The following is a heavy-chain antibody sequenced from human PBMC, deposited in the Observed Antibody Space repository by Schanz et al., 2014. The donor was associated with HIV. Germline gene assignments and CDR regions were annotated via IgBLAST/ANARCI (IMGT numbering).Heavy chain of an antibody. Sequence: QVQLVQSGAEVKMPGSSVKVSCKPSGGTLTNYAISWVRQAPGQGLEWMGGIVPMLGKTRYAQKFQGRVTITADESMSTAYMELSSLRSEDTAVYYCSRAFYSDSGSFYSVDPWGQGTLVTVSP. CDR1: GGTLTNYA. CDR3: SRAFYSDSGSFYSVDP. D-gene: IGHD3-10*01. CDR2: IVPMLGKT. V-gene: IGHV1-69*01. J-gene: IGHJ5*02.